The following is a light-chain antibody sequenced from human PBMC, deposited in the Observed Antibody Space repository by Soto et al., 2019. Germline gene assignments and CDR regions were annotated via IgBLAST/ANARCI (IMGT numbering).Light chain of an antibody. J-gene: IGLJ3*02. CDR1: SGHSSYI. V-gene: IGLV4-60*02. Sequence: QCVLTQASSGSASLGSSVKLTCTLSSGHSSYIIAWHQQQPGKAPRYLMKLEGSGSYNKGSGVPDRFSGSSSGADRYLTISNLQFEDEADYYCETWDSNTHTVFGGGTQLTVL. CDR2: LEGSGSY. CDR3: ETWDSNTHTV.